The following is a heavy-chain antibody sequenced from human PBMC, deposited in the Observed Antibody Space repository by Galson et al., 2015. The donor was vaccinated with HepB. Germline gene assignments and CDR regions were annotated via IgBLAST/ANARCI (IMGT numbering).Heavy chain of an antibody. V-gene: IGHV3-7*03. CDR3: ARFSRGGWSNYYYYGMDV. J-gene: IGHJ6*02. D-gene: IGHD6-19*01. Sequence: SLRLSCAASGFTVSSNYMSWVRQAPGKGLEWVANIKQDGSEKYYVDSVKGRFTISRDNAKNSLYLQMNSLRAEDTAVYYCARFSRGGWSNYYYYGMDVWGPGTTVTVSS. CDR2: IKQDGSEK. CDR1: GFTVSSNY.